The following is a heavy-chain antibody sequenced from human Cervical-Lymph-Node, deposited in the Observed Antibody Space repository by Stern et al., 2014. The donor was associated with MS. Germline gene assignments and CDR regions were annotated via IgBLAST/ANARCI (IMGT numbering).Heavy chain of an antibody. J-gene: IGHJ6*02. V-gene: IGHV3-23*04. CDR3: AKESGSYDYYYFGMDV. CDR2: ISGSGADT. Sequence: EVQLVESGGGLVQPGGSLRLSCTASGLTFSSYGMTWVRQAPGKALEWVSVISGSGADTYYGDSVKGRFTISRDNSKNTLYLRMNSLRAEDTAVYYCAKESGSYDYYYFGMDVWGQGTTVIVSS. CDR1: GLTFSSYG. D-gene: IGHD1-26*01.